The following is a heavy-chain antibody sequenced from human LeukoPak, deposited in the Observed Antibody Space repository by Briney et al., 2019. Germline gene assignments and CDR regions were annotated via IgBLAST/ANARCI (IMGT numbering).Heavy chain of an antibody. J-gene: IGHJ4*02. CDR2: IYHSGST. CDR1: GGSISSGGYS. D-gene: IGHD3-16*01. V-gene: IGHV4-30-2*01. Sequence: SETLSLTCAVSGGSISSGGYSWSWIRQPPGKGLEWIGYIYHSGSTYYNPSLKSRVTISVDRSKNQFSLKLSSVTAADTAVYYCARGGTSPRQYYFDYWGQGTLVTVSS. CDR3: ARGGTSPRQYYFDY.